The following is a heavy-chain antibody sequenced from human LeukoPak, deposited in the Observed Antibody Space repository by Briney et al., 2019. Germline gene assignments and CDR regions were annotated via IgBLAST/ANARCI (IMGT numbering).Heavy chain of an antibody. CDR3: ARELLPETYLLWFGELADGMDV. J-gene: IGHJ6*04. V-gene: IGHV3-30*04. Sequence: GGSLRLSCAASGFTFSSYAMHWVRQAPGKGLEWVAVISYDGSNKYYADSVKGRFTISRDNSKNTLYLPMNSLRAEDTAVYYCARELLPETYLLWFGELADGMDVWGKGTTVTVSS. CDR1: GFTFSSYA. D-gene: IGHD3-10*01. CDR2: ISYDGSNK.